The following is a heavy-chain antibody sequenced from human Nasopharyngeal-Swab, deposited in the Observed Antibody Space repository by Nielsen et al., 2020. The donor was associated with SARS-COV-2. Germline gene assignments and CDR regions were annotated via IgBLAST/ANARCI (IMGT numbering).Heavy chain of an antibody. J-gene: IGHJ4*02. D-gene: IGHD3-3*01. CDR1: GFTFSNAW. CDR2: IKSKTDGGTT. Sequence: GESLKISCAASGFTFSNAWMSWVRQASGKGLEWVGRIKSKTDGGTTDYAAPVKGRFTISRDDSKNTLYLQMNSLKTEDTAVYYCTTVLRFLEWLYYFDYWGQGTLVTVSS. V-gene: IGHV3-15*01. CDR3: TTVLRFLEWLYYFDY.